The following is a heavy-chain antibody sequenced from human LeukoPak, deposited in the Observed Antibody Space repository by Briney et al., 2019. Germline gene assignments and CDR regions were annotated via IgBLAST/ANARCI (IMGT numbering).Heavy chain of an antibody. CDR3: ARPIDYYDSSGPQDY. V-gene: IGHV3-21*01. CDR2: ISSGSSYI. J-gene: IGHJ4*02. D-gene: IGHD3-22*01. Sequence: AGSLRLSCAASGFTFSSYTMNWVRQAPGKGLEWLSSISSGSSYIYYADSVKGRFTISRDNAKNSLYLQLNSLRAEDTAVYYCARPIDYYDSSGPQDYWGQGTLVTVSS. CDR1: GFTFSSYT.